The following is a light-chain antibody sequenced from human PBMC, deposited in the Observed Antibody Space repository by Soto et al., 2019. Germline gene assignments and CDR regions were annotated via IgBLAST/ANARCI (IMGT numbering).Light chain of an antibody. V-gene: IGLV2-23*01. CDR1: SSDVGSYNL. CDR3: CSYAGSSTWV. J-gene: IGLJ1*01. CDR2: EGS. Sequence: QSALTQPASVSGSPGQSITISCTGTSSDVGSYNLVSWYQQHPGKAPKLMIYEGSKRPSGVSNRFSGSKFGNTASLTISGLQAEDEADYYCCSYAGSSTWVFGTGTKLTVL.